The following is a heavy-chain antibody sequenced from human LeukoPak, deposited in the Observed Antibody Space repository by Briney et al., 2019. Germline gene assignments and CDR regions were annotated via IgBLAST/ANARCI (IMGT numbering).Heavy chain of an antibody. Sequence: PGGSLRLSCAASGFTFSSYAMSWVRQAPGKGLEWVSAISGSGGSTYYADSVKGRFTISRDNSKNTLYLQMNSLRAEDTAVYYCAKTRYYDFWSGYYFFDYWGQGTLVTVSS. D-gene: IGHD3-3*01. CDR1: GFTFSSYA. CDR3: AKTRYYDFWSGYYFFDY. J-gene: IGHJ4*02. CDR2: ISGSGGST. V-gene: IGHV3-23*01.